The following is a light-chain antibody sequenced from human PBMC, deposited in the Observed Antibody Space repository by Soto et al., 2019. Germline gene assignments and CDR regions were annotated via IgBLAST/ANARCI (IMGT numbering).Light chain of an antibody. Sequence: DIQMTQSPSTLSASVGDRVTITCRASQSISTWLAWYQQKPGKAPKLLIYKASSLEGGVPSRFSGSRSGTEFTLTISNLQPDDFATYYCQQYLNRWTFGQGTKVEIK. CDR1: QSISTW. CDR3: QQYLNRWT. CDR2: KAS. J-gene: IGKJ1*01. V-gene: IGKV1-5*03.